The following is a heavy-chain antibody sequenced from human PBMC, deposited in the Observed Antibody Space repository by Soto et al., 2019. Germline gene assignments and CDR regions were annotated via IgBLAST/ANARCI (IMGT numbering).Heavy chain of an antibody. CDR3: VKRSGQSNGWGAFDI. CDR2: LGGSGDST. J-gene: IGHJ3*02. V-gene: IGHV3-23*01. CDR1: GFTLTRYA. Sequence: PGGSLTLSCAACGFTLTRYATCYVHQATRKGLEWLSCLGGSGDSTYYADSVKGRFTISRDNSKNTVDLQMNSLRAEDTAVYYCVKRSGQSNGWGAFDIWGQGAMVTVSS. D-gene: IGHD6-19*01.